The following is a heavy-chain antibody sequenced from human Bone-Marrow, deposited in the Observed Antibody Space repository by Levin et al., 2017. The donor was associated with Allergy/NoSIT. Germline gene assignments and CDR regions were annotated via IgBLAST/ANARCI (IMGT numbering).Heavy chain of an antibody. D-gene: IGHD2-21*01. Sequence: GESLKISCKVSGYTLTKLSMHWVRQAPGRRLEWMGGFDPEDEEFIYAQKFRGRVTMTQDTSRDTAYMELSSLRSEDTAVYYCTTLRGDGAFDIWGQGTMVTVSA. CDR1: GYTLTKLS. CDR2: FDPEDEEF. J-gene: IGHJ3*02. V-gene: IGHV1-24*01. CDR3: TTLRGDGAFDI.